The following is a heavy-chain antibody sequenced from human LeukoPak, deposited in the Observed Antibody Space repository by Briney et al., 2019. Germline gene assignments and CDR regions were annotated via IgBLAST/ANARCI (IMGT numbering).Heavy chain of an antibody. V-gene: IGHV3-53*01. CDR3: ARAQYYYDSGAYGPDY. Sequence: GGSLRLSCAASGFDVSSNYMSWVRQAPGKGPEWVSVLYGGDRTYYAGSVKGRFTISADKSSNTLYLQMNSLRAEDTAVYYCARAQYYYDSGAYGPDYWGQGTQVTVSS. CDR2: LYGGDRT. CDR1: GFDVSSNY. J-gene: IGHJ4*02. D-gene: IGHD3-22*01.